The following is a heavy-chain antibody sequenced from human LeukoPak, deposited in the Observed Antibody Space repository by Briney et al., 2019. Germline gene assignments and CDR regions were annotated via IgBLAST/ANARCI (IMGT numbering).Heavy chain of an antibody. J-gene: IGHJ4*02. CDR2: ISAYNGNT. V-gene: IGHV1-18*01. CDR3: ARDLDIVATTHFDY. Sequence: GASVKVSCKASGYTFTSYGISWVRQAPGQGLEWMGWISAYNGNTNYAQKLQGRVTMTTDTSTSTAYTELRSLRSDDTAVYYCARDLDIVATTHFDYWGQGTLVTVSS. CDR1: GYTFTSYG. D-gene: IGHD5-12*01.